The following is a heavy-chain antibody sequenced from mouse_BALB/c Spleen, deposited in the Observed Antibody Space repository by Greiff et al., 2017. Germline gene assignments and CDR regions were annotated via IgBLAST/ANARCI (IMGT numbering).Heavy chain of an antibody. CDR1: GFTFSSFG. V-gene: IGHV5-17*02. Sequence: DVQLQESGGGLVQPGGSRKLSCAASGFTFSSFGMHWVRQAPEKGLEWVAYISSGSSTIYYADTVKGRFTISRDNPKNTLFLQMTSLRSEDTAMYYCAREIYYGYWGQGTLVTVSA. D-gene: IGHD2-1*01. CDR3: AREIYYGY. J-gene: IGHJ3*02. CDR2: ISSGSSTI.